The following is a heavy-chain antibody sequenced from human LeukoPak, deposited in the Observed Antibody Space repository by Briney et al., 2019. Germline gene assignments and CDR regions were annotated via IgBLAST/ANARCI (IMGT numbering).Heavy chain of an antibody. Sequence: PGGSLRLSCAASGFTFSSYAMNWLRQAPGKGLEWVGHIKNKRDGGTPDYAAPVKGRFTISRDDSKTTVYLQMNSLKTEDTAVYYCTTGYASNWYVWGQGTLVTVSS. D-gene: IGHD6-13*01. CDR1: GFTFSSYA. J-gene: IGHJ4*02. CDR2: IKNKRDGGTP. CDR3: TTGYASNWYV. V-gene: IGHV3-15*01.